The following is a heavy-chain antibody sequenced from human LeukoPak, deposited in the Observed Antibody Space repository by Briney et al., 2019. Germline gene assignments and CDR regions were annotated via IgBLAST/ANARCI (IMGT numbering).Heavy chain of an antibody. CDR3: AKDQRSIAVAGYFDS. Sequence: GGSLRLSCAASGFTFRSYAMTWVRQAPGKGLEWVSGISYSGGSTYYADSVKGRFTVSRDNSKNTLYLQVNSLRAEDTAVYFCAKDQRSIAVAGYFDSWGQGTLVTVSS. D-gene: IGHD6-19*01. CDR1: GFTFRSYA. J-gene: IGHJ4*02. V-gene: IGHV3-23*01. CDR2: ISYSGGST.